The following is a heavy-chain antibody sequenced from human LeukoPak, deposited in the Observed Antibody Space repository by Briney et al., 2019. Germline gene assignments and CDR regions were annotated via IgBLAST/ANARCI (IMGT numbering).Heavy chain of an antibody. CDR3: ARDTRRWELLGFDY. J-gene: IGHJ4*02. CDR2: INPNSGDT. D-gene: IGHD1-26*01. Sequence: ASVKVSCKASGYXFTGYYMHWVRQAPGQGLEWMGWINPNSGDTNYAQKFRGRVTMTRDTSIGTAYMELSRLRSDDTAVYDCARDTRRWELLGFDYWGQGTLVTVSS. V-gene: IGHV1-2*02. CDR1: GYXFTGYY.